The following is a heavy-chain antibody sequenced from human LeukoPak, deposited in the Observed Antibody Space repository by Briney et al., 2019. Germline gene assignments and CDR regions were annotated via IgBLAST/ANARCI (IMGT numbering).Heavy chain of an antibody. CDR3: ARDYYENIAHSHMLPF. D-gene: IGHD1-26*01. CDR1: GFTFSSYW. V-gene: IGHV3-7*03. CDR2: IKQDGGES. Sequence: GGSLRLSCAASGFTFSSYWMTWVRQAPGKGLEWVANIKQDGGESYYVDSVKGRFTISRENAKNSLYLQMNNLRAEDTAVYYCARDYYENIAHSHMLPFWGQGTLVTVSS. J-gene: IGHJ4*02.